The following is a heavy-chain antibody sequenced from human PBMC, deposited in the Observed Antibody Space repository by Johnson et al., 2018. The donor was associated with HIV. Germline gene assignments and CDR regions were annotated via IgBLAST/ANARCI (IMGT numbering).Heavy chain of an antibody. D-gene: IGHD1-26*01. CDR2: ISYDGPNK. V-gene: IGHV3-30-3*01. CDR1: GFTFSSFA. CDR3: ARDGIGRGIVGANDAFDI. J-gene: IGHJ3*02. Sequence: QVQLVESGGGLVQPGGSLRLSCAASGFTFSSFAMHWVRQAPGKGLEWVALISYDGPNKYYADSVKGRFPISRDNSKNTLYLQMNSRRAEDTDLYYCARDGIGRGIVGANDAFDIWGQGTMVTVSS.